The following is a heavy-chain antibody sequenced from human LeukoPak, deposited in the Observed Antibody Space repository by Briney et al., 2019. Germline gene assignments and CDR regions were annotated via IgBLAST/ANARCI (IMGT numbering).Heavy chain of an antibody. CDR2: IDVSGSAT. J-gene: IGHJ2*01. CDR1: GFTFSNHA. Sequence: PGGSLRLSCAASGFTFSNHAMSWVRPAPGKGLEWVSFIDVSGSATLYADSVKGRFTMSRDSSKNTLFLHMNTLRAEDTAIYYCAKDRTVGASYWYFDLWGRGTLVTVSS. V-gene: IGHV3-23*01. CDR3: AKDRTVGASYWYFDL. D-gene: IGHD1-26*01.